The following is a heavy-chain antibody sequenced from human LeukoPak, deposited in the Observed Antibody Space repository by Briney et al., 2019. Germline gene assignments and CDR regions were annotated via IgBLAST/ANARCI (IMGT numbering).Heavy chain of an antibody. J-gene: IGHJ4*02. CDR2: ISGSGGST. CDR3: ARGDDSSGYYAPWEVY. Sequence: PGGSLRLSCAASGFTFSSYAMSWVRQAPGKGLEWVSGISGSGGSTYYADSVKGRFTISRDNSKNTLYLQMNSLRAEDTAVYYCARGDDSSGYYAPWEVYWGQGTLVTVSS. V-gene: IGHV3-23*01. D-gene: IGHD3-22*01. CDR1: GFTFSSYA.